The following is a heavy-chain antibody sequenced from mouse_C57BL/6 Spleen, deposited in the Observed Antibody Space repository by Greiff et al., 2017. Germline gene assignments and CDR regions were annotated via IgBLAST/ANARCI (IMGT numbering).Heavy chain of an antibody. J-gene: IGHJ2*01. CDR1: GYAFSSYW. Sequence: QVQLQQSGAELVKPGASVKISCKASGYAFSSYWMNWVKQRPGKGLEWIGQIYPGDGDPNYNGRFKGKATLTADKSSSTADMHLSSLTAEDSAVYFCAREGAGTTYLDYWGQGTTLTVYS. CDR3: AREGAGTTYLDY. CDR2: IYPGDGDP. D-gene: IGHD4-1*01. V-gene: IGHV1-80*01.